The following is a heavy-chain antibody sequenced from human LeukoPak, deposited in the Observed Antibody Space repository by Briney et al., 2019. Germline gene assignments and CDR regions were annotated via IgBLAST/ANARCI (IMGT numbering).Heavy chain of an antibody. J-gene: IGHJ4*02. CDR1: GFTFSSYS. CDR2: ISSSSSYI. Sequence: GGSLRLSCAASGFTFSSYSMNWVRQAPGKGLEWVSSISSSSSYIYYADSVKGRFTISRDNAKNSLYLQMNSLRAEDTAVYYCARGGVRGVMIDYWGQGTLVTVSS. CDR3: ARGGVRGVMIDY. V-gene: IGHV3-21*01. D-gene: IGHD3-10*01.